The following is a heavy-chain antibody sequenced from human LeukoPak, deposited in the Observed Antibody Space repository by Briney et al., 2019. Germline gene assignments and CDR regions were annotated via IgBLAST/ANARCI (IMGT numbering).Heavy chain of an antibody. CDR1: GFTFSRYY. V-gene: IGHV3-74*01. CDR3: TRVFAGDEYSSSGY. Sequence: PGGSLRLSCAASGFTFSRYYMHWVRQAPGKGLVWVSRINSDGSGTTYADSVKGRFTVSRDNAKNTLYLQMNSLRVEDTAMYYCTRVFAGDEYSSSGYWGQGTLVTASS. CDR2: INSDGSGT. J-gene: IGHJ4*02. D-gene: IGHD6-13*01.